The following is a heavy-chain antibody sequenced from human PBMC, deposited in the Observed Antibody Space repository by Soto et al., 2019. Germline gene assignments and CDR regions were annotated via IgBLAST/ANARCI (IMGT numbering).Heavy chain of an antibody. CDR1: GGSISSSSYY. J-gene: IGHJ4*02. Sequence: QLQLQESGPGLVKPSETLSLTCTVSGGSISSSSYYWGWIRQPPGKGLEWIGSIYYSGSTYYNPSLKSRVTISVDTSKNQFSLKLSSVTAADTAVYYCARLTSRYFWSGYVFDYWGQGTLVTVSS. CDR3: ARLTSRYFWSGYVFDY. V-gene: IGHV4-39*01. CDR2: IYYSGST. D-gene: IGHD3-3*01.